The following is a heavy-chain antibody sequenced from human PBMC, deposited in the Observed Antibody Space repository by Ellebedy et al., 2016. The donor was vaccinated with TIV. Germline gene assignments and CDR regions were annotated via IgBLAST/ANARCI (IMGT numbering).Heavy chain of an antibody. J-gene: IGHJ4*02. Sequence: GESLKISCAASGFNFSNYGMHWVRQAPGKGLEWVAVISYDGSNKYYADSVKGRFTISRDNSKNKLYLQMNSLRAEYTAVYYCSKETKWLAYNYWGQGTLVTVSS. CDR1: GFNFSNYG. CDR3: SKETKWLAYNY. D-gene: IGHD6-19*01. V-gene: IGHV3-30*18. CDR2: ISYDGSNK.